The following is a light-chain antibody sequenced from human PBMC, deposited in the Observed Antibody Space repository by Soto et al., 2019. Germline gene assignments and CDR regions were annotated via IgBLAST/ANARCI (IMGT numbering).Light chain of an antibody. CDR2: DNN. V-gene: IGLV1-51*01. CDR3: GTWDSSLSAYV. CDR1: SSNIGNNY. J-gene: IGLJ1*01. Sequence: QSVLTQPPSVSAAPGQKVTISCSGSSSNIGNNYVSWYQQLPGTAPKLLIYDNNKRPSGIPDRFSGSKSGTSATLGITRLRTGDEADYYCGTWDSSLSAYVFGTGTKVTVL.